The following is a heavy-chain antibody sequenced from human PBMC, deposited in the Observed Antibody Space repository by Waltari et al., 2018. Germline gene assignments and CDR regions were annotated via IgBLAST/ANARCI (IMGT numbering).Heavy chain of an antibody. J-gene: IGHJ4*02. CDR3: ARESLTYFFDY. D-gene: IGHD3-9*01. CDR2: ISSNGGST. V-gene: IGHV3-64*01. CDR1: GFTFSSYA. Sequence: EVQLVESGGGLVQPGGSLRLSCAAAGFTFSSYAMHCLRQAPGKGLEYVSAISSNGGSTYYANSVKGRFTISRDNSKNTLYLQMGSLRAEDMAVYYCARESLTYFFDYWGQGTLVTVSS.